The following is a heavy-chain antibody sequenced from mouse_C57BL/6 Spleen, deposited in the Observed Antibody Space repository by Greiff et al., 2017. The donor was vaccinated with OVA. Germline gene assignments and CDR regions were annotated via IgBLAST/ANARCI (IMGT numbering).Heavy chain of an antibody. Sequence: QVQLQQPGAELVKPGASVKMSCKASGYTFTSYWITWVKQRPGQGLEWIGDIYPGSGSTNYNEKFKSKATLTVDTSSSTAYMQLSSLTSEDSAVYYCARGDNSNYEWFAYWGQGTLVTVSA. CDR3: ARGDNSNYEWFAY. J-gene: IGHJ3*01. V-gene: IGHV1-55*01. D-gene: IGHD2-5*01. CDR1: GYTFTSYW. CDR2: IYPGSGST.